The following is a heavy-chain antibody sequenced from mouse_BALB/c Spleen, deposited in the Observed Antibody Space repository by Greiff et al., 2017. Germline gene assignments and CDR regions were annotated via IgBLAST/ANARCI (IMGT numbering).Heavy chain of an antibody. J-gene: IGHJ4*01. CDR3: VRRNYYYAMDY. Sequence: GGGLVQPKGSLKLSCAASGFTFNTYAMNWVRQAPGKGLEWVARIRSKSNNYATYYADSVKDRFTISRDDSQSMLYLQMNNLKTEDTAMYYCVRRNYYYAMDYWGQGTSVTVSS. CDR1: GFTFNTYA. D-gene: IGHD2-1*01. CDR2: IRSKSNNYAT. V-gene: IGHV10-1*02.